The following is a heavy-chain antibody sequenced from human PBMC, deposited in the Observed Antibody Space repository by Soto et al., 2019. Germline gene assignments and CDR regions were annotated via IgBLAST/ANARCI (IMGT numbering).Heavy chain of an antibody. V-gene: IGHV1-8*01. J-gene: IGHJ6*02. D-gene: IGHD3-10*02. CDR3: AREALFRMDV. Sequence: QVQLVQSGAEVKKPGASVKVSCKASGYTFTSYDINWVRHATGQGLEWMGWMNPNSGNTAYAQKFQGRVTMTRNTSISTAYMELSSLRSEATAVYYCAREALFRMDVWGRGTTVTVSS. CDR1: GYTFTSYD. CDR2: MNPNSGNT.